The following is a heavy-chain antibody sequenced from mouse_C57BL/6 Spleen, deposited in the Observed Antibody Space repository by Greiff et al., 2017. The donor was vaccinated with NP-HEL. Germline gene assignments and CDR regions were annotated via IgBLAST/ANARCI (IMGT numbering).Heavy chain of an antibody. V-gene: IGHV1-69*01. CDR1: GYTFTSYW. CDR2: IDPSDSYT. CDR3: AIYSNDAMDY. J-gene: IGHJ4*01. D-gene: IGHD2-5*01. Sequence: VQVVESGAELVMPGASVKLSCKASGYTFTSYWMHWVKQRPGQGLEWIGEIDPSDSYTNYNQKFKGKSTLTVDKSSSTAYMQLSSLTSEDSAVYYCAIYSNDAMDYWGQGTSVTVSS.